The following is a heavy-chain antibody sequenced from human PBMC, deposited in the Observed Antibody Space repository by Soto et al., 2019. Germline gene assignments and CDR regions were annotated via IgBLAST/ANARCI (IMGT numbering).Heavy chain of an antibody. CDR2: IYWDDDK. D-gene: IGHD2-8*02. V-gene: IGHV2-5*02. CDR1: GFSLSTSGVG. J-gene: IGHJ3*02. Sequence: QITLKESGPTLVKPTQTLTLTCTFSGFSLSTSGVGVGWIRQPPGKALEWLALIYWDDDKRYSPSLKSRLTITKDTSKNQVVLTMTNMDPVDTATYYCAHYFYILVDDAFDIWDQGTMVTVSS. CDR3: AHYFYILVDDAFDI.